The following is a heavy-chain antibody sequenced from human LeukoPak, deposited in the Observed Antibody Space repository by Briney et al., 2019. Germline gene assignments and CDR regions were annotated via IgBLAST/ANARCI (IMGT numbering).Heavy chain of an antibody. J-gene: IGHJ4*02. V-gene: IGHV4-38-2*02. CDR3: ARGGDCGGDCYIY. D-gene: IGHD2-21*02. Sequence: SETLSLTCSVSGYSISRGYYWGWSRQPPGKGLECVGSVYHSGSTQYNPSLKSRVTISLDTSKNQFSLKLTSVTAADTAVYYCARGGDCGGDCYIYWGQGTLVTVSS. CDR1: GYSISRGYY. CDR2: VYHSGST.